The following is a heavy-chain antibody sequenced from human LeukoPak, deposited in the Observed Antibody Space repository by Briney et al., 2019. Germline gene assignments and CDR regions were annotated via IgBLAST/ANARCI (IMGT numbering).Heavy chain of an antibody. V-gene: IGHV1-46*01. CDR1: AYTFTSYY. D-gene: IGHD2-15*01. CDR3: ARDGGYCSGGSCYLGSRPNDY. CDR2: INPSGGST. J-gene: IGHJ4*02. Sequence: GASVKVSCKASAYTFTSYYLHWVRQAPGQGLEWMGIINPSGGSTSYAQKFQGRVTMTRDTSTSTVYMELSSLRSEDTAVYYCARDGGYCSGGSCYLGSRPNDYWGQGTLVTVSS.